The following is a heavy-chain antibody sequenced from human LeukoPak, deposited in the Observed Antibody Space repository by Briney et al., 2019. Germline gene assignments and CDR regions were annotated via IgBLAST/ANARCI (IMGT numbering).Heavy chain of an antibody. CDR1: GFTFSDYY. Sequence: GGSLRLSCAASGFTFSDYYMSWIRQAPGKGLEWVSYISSSGSTIYYADSVKGRFTISRDNAKNSLYLQTNSLRAEDTAVYYCASTFVRWELLGAWGQGTLVTVSS. D-gene: IGHD1-26*01. CDR2: ISSSGSTI. V-gene: IGHV3-11*04. CDR3: ASTFVRWELLGA. J-gene: IGHJ5*02.